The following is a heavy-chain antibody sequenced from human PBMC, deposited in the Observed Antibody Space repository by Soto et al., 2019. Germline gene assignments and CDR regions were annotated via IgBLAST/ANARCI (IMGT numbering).Heavy chain of an antibody. D-gene: IGHD1-1*01. Sequence: GGSLRLSCTASGFTFDDYAMHWVRQAPGKGLEWVSTINWNGANITYADSVKGRFTMSRVNAKNSLFLQMTSLRAEDTAFYYCGKDRSQVTTGAFHIWGQGTVVTVSS. CDR1: GFTFDDYA. J-gene: IGHJ3*02. V-gene: IGHV3-9*01. CDR2: INWNGANI. CDR3: GKDRSQVTTGAFHI.